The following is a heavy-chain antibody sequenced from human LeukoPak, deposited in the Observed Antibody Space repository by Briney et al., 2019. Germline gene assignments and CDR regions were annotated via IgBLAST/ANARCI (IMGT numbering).Heavy chain of an antibody. CDR2: INHSGST. V-gene: IGHV4-34*01. Sequence: PSETLSPTCAVYGGSFSGYYWSWIRQPPGKGLEWIGEINHSGSTNYNPSLKSRVTISVDTSKNQFSLKLSSVTAADTAVYYCARAPSSYSGSYSYYFDYWGQGTLVTVSS. CDR3: ARAPSSYSGSYSYYFDY. CDR1: GGSFSGYY. D-gene: IGHD1-26*01. J-gene: IGHJ4*02.